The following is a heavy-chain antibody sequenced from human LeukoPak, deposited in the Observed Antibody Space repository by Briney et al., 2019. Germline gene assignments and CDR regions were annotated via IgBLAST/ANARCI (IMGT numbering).Heavy chain of an antibody. D-gene: IGHD6-13*01. J-gene: IGHJ5*02. CDR2: IYHSGST. Sequence: SETLSLTCTVSGGSISSGGYYWSWIRQPPGKGLEWIGYIYHSGSTYYNPSLKSRVAISVDRSKNQFSLKLSSVTAADTAVYYCARDGLAAAGMRVRPTPEVDPWAQGTLVTVSS. V-gene: IGHV4-30-2*01. CDR1: GGSISSGGYY. CDR3: ARDGLAAAGMRVRPTPEVDP.